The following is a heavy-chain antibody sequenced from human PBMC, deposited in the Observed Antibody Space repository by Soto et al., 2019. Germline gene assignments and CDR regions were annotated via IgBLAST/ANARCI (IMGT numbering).Heavy chain of an antibody. CDR2: IYWNGIE. J-gene: IGHJ4*02. V-gene: IGHV2-5*01. CDR1: GFSLSTSGEA. D-gene: IGHD3-10*01. Sequence: ITLKESGPPLVQPTQTLTLTCTFSGFSLSTSGEAVGWIRQPPGKALEWLALIYWNGIERYSPSLKSRLTITKDTSKTQVVLTMTNMDPVDTATYYCAHGDPLDFHFWGQGTLVTVSP. CDR3: AHGDPLDFHF.